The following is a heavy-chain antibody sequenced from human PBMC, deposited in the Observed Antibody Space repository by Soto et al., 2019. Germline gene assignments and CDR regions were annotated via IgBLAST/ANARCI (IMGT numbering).Heavy chain of an antibody. J-gene: IGHJ6*02. CDR1: GGSLSDYY. CDR2: IHPSGST. D-gene: IGHD1-1*01. Sequence: SETLSLTCAVSGGSLSDYYWPWIRQSPGKGLEWIGEIHPSGSTYYNPSLRSRVTISVDTSKNQFSLKLTSLTAADTAIYYCARGRDEYKLGNVWGHGTTVTV. V-gene: IGHV4-34*01. CDR3: ARGRDEYKLGNV.